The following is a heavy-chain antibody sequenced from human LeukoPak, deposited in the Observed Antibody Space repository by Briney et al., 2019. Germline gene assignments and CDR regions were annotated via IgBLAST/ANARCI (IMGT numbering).Heavy chain of an antibody. CDR2: IYPGDSDT. Sequence: GESLRISCKGSGYTFTTYWIGWVRQMPGKGLEYMGIIYPGDSDTRYSPSFQGQVTISADKSVSTAYLQWSSLKASDTAMYYCARGHAFDIWGQGTMVTVSS. CDR3: ARGHAFDI. CDR1: GYTFTTYW. V-gene: IGHV5-51*01. J-gene: IGHJ3*02.